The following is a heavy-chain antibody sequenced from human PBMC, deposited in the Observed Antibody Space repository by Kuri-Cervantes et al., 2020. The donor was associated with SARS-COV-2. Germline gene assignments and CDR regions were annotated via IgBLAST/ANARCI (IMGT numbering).Heavy chain of an antibody. CDR1: GFTFSSYA. Sequence: LSLTCAASGFTFSSYAMHWVRQAPGKGLEWVAVISYDGSNKYYADSVKGGFTISRDNSKNTLYLQMNSLRAEDTAVYYCARDRSTHYFDYWGQGTLVTVSS. V-gene: IGHV3-30-3*01. CDR2: ISYDGSNK. CDR3: ARDRSTHYFDY. J-gene: IGHJ4*02.